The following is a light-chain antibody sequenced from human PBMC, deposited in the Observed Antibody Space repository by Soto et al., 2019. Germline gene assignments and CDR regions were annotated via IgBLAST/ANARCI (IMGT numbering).Light chain of an antibody. Sequence: DIRMTQSPSTLSASVGDRVTITCRASQTISSWLAWYQQKPGKAPNLLIYDASTLERGVPSRFSGTGSGTEFTLTISSLQPDDFATYYCQQSYSTPYTFGQGTKVDIK. J-gene: IGKJ2*01. CDR3: QQSYSTPYT. V-gene: IGKV1-5*01. CDR1: QTISSW. CDR2: DAS.